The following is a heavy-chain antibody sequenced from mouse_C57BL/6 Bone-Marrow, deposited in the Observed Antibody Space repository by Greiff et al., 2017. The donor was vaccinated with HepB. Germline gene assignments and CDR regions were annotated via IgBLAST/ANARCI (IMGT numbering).Heavy chain of an antibody. CDR3: ARDYGSSLDY. Sequence: EVQLVESGPGLVKPSQSLSLTCSVTGYSIASGYYWNWIRQFPGNKLEWMGYISYDGSNNYNPSLKNRISITRDTSKNQFFLKLNSVTTEDTATYYCARDYGSSLDYWGQGTTLTVSS. V-gene: IGHV3-6*01. J-gene: IGHJ2*01. D-gene: IGHD1-1*01. CDR2: ISYDGSN. CDR1: GYSIASGYY.